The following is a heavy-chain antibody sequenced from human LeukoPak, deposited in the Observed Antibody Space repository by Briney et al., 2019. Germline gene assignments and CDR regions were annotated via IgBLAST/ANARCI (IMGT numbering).Heavy chain of an antibody. CDR2: IHSDGSWT. J-gene: IGHJ4*02. CDR1: GNYW. V-gene: IGHV3-74*01. Sequence: GGSLRLSCAASGNYWMHWVRQAPGKGLVWVSHIHSDGSWTSYADSVKGRFTISRANSKNTLYLQMSSLRAEDTAVYYCVKASSSSWYKAYFDYWGQGTLVTVSS. CDR3: VKASSSSWYKAYFDY. D-gene: IGHD6-13*01.